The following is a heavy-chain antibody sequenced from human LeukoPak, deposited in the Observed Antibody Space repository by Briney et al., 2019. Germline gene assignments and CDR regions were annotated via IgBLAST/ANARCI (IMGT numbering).Heavy chain of an antibody. D-gene: IGHD2-15*01. Sequence: SGGSLRLSCAASGFTFSTYAMSWVRQAPGKGLEWVSLISGSGGSTYNADSVKGRFTISRDNSKNTLYLQMNSLRAEDTAVYYCAKGLRYCSSGNCNSPVDYWGQGSLVTVSS. J-gene: IGHJ4*02. CDR1: GFTFSTYA. CDR2: ISGSGGST. CDR3: AKGLRYCSSGNCNSPVDY. V-gene: IGHV3-23*01.